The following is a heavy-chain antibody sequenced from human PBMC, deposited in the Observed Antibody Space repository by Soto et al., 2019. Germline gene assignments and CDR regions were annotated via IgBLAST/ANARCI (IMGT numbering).Heavy chain of an antibody. Sequence: EVQLVESGGGLVQPGGSLRLSCAASGFTFSSYWMSWVRQAPGKGLEWVANIKQDGSEKYDVDSVKGRFTISRDNAKNSLYLQMNSLRAEDTAVYYCAREGELRFLEWWGYFDYWGQGTLVTVSS. D-gene: IGHD3-3*01. CDR2: IKQDGSEK. CDR3: AREGELRFLEWWGYFDY. J-gene: IGHJ4*02. V-gene: IGHV3-7*01. CDR1: GFTFSSYW.